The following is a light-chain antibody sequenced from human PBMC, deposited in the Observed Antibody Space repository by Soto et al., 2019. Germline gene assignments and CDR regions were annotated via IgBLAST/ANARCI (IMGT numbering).Light chain of an antibody. CDR1: QSISSW. Sequence: DIQMTQSPSTLSASVGDRVTITCRASQSISSWLAWYQQKPWKAPNLLIYKAPSLESGVPSRFSGSGSGTEFSLTISSLQPDDFATYDCQQYNSYPRTFGGGTKVDVK. V-gene: IGKV1-5*03. J-gene: IGKJ4*01. CDR2: KAP. CDR3: QQYNSYPRT.